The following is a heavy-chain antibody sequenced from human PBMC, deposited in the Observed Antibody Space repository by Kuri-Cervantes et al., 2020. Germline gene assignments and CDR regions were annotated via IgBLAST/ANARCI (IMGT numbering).Heavy chain of an antibody. J-gene: IGHJ3*02. CDR2: ISWNSGSI. Sequence: GGSLRLSCAASGFTFSSYAMHWVRQAPGKGLEWVSGISWNSGSIGYADSVKGRFTISRDNAKNSLYLQMNSLRAEDTALYYCAKDRRDGYNYDAFDIWGQGTMVTVSS. D-gene: IGHD5-24*01. CDR1: GFTFSSYA. V-gene: IGHV3-9*01. CDR3: AKDRRDGYNYDAFDI.